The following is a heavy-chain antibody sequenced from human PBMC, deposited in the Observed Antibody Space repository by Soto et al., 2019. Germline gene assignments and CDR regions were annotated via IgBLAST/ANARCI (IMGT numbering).Heavy chain of an antibody. Sequence: QVQLVESGGGVVQPGRSLRLSCAASGFTFSSYGMHWVRQAPGKGLEWVAVISYDGSNKYYADSVKGRFTISRDNSKNKLYLQMNSVRAADTDVYYCEKVAEYYYYGIDVWGQGTTVTVSS. CDR1: GFTFSSYG. CDR2: ISYDGSNK. J-gene: IGHJ6*02. CDR3: EKVAEYYYYGIDV. V-gene: IGHV3-30*18.